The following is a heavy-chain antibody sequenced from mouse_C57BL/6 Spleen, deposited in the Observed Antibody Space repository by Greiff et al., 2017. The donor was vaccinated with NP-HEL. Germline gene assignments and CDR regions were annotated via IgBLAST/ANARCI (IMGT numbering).Heavy chain of an antibody. J-gene: IGHJ3*01. CDR1: GYTFTSYW. Sequence: VQLQQPGAELVKPGASVKMSCKASGYTFTSYWITWVKQRPGQGLEWIGDIYPGSGSTNYNEKFKSKATLTVDTSSSTAYMQLSSLTSEDSAVYYCARHYGYDEGFAYWGQGTLVTVSA. V-gene: IGHV1-55*01. CDR2: IYPGSGST. D-gene: IGHD2-2*01. CDR3: ARHYGYDEGFAY.